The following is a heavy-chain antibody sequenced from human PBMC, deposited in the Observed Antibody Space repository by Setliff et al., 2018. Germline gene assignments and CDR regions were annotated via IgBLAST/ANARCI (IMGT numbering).Heavy chain of an antibody. CDR3: AREPYDYIWGSYRSPYFDH. J-gene: IGHJ4*02. V-gene: IGHV1-2*02. D-gene: IGHD3-16*02. CDR2: INPKTGGT. CDR1: GYTFVGYY. Sequence: ASVKVSCKASGYTFVGYYLHWVRQAPGQGLEWMGWINPKTGGTTYAQKFQVRVTMTRDASINTAFMHLSSLKSDDMAVYYCAREPYDYIWGSYRSPYFDHWGLGVLVTVSS.